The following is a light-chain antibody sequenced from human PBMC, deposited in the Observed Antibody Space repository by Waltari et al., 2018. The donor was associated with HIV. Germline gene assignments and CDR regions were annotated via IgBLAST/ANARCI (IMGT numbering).Light chain of an antibody. CDR2: SAS. V-gene: IGKV1-39*01. Sequence: DIEMTQSPSPLSASVGDRVTISCRSSQDISNSLYWYQQEPGKVPKLLIYSASSLKSGVPSRFSGSGSGTDFALTINGLQPEDFATYYCQQSHSVPLTFGPGTKLDF. CDR1: QDISNS. CDR3: QQSHSVPLT. J-gene: IGKJ3*01.